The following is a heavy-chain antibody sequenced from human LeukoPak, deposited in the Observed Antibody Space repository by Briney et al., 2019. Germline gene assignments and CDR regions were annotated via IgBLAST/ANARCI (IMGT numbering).Heavy chain of an antibody. D-gene: IGHD4-23*01. CDR3: ARDNSVEDTAWWFDP. CDR2: ISSSGSTI. Sequence: GGSLRLSCAASGFIVSYNYMTWVRQAPGKGLEWVSYISSSGSTIYYADSVKGRFTISRDNAKKSLYLQMNSLRVEDTAVYYCARDNSVEDTAWWFDPWGQGTLVTVSS. J-gene: IGHJ5*02. CDR1: GFIVSYNY. V-gene: IGHV3-11*01.